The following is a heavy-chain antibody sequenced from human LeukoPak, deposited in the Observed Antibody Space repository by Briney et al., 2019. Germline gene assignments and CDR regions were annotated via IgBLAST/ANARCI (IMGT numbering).Heavy chain of an antibody. V-gene: IGHV3-33*01. CDR1: GFTFSSYG. CDR3: ARDYSCSSTSCYRGVGYFDY. D-gene: IGHD2-2*01. Sequence: GGSLRLSCAASGFTFSSYGMHWVRQAPGKGLEWVAVIWYDGSNKYYADSVKGRFTISRDNSKNTLYLQMNSLRAEDTAVYYCARDYSCSSTSCYRGVGYFDYWGQGTLVTVSS. CDR2: IWYDGSNK. J-gene: IGHJ4*02.